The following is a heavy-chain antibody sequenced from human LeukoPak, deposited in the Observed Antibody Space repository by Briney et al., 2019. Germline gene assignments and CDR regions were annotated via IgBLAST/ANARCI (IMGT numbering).Heavy chain of an antibody. V-gene: IGHV3-23*01. J-gene: IGHJ6*02. D-gene: IGHD2-2*01. CDR3: ARGPCSSTSCNGFYGMDV. Sequence: PGGSLRLSCAASGFTFSSYSMNWVRQAPGKGLEWVSAISGSDGTTYYADSVKGRFTISRDYSKNTLYLQLNSLRAEDTAVYYCARGPCSSTSCNGFYGMDVWGQGTTVTVSS. CDR2: ISGSDGTT. CDR1: GFTFSSYS.